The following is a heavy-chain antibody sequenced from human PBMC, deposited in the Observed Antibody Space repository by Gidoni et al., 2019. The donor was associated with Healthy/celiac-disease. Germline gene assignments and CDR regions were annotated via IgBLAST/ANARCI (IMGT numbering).Heavy chain of an antibody. CDR3: ARETIAAAGTVGGDFDY. Sequence: QVQLVESGGGVVQPGRSLRLPCAASGFTFSSHGMHWVRQAPDKGLEWVAVIWYDGSNKYYADSVKGRFTISRDNSKNTLYLQMNSLRAEATAVYYCARETIAAAGTVGGDFDYWGQGTLVTVSS. V-gene: IGHV3-33*01. D-gene: IGHD6-13*01. CDR1: GFTFSSHG. CDR2: IWYDGSNK. J-gene: IGHJ4*02.